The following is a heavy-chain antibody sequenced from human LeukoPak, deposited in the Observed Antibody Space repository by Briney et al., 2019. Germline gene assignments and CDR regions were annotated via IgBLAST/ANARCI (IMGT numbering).Heavy chain of an antibody. D-gene: IGHD3-3*01. V-gene: IGHV3-23*01. CDR1: GFTFDDYA. CDR2: ITGSAVST. J-gene: IGHJ3*02. Sequence: PGGSLRLSCVASGFTFDDYAMHWVRQAPGKGLEWVSAITGSAVSTFYADSVKGRFTISRDNSKNTLYLQMNSLRAEDTAVYYCAKSRLSGIDDAFDIWGQGTMVTVSS. CDR3: AKSRLSGIDDAFDI.